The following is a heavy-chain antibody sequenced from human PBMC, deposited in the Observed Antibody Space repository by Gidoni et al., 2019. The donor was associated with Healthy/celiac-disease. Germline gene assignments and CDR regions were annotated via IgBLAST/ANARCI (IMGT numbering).Heavy chain of an antibody. Sequence: QITLKESGPTLVKPTQTLTLTCTFSVFSLSTSGVGVGWIRQPPGKALEWLALIYWNDDKRYSPSLKSRLTITKDTSKNQVVLTMTNMDPVDTATYYCAHLNWNWDYFDYWGQGTLVTVSS. V-gene: IGHV2-5*01. CDR3: AHLNWNWDYFDY. CDR1: VFSLSTSGVG. J-gene: IGHJ4*02. D-gene: IGHD1-7*01. CDR2: IYWNDDK.